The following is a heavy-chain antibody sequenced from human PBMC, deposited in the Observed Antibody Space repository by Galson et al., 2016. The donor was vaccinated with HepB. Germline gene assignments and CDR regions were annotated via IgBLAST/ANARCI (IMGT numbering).Heavy chain of an antibody. CDR2: INAGNGNT. Sequence: SVKVSCKASGYNFNTYAMHWVRQAPGQRLEWMGWINAGNGNTKYSQKFQGRVTITRDTSASTAYMELSSLRSEDTAVYYCARDRVAPPAVGWFDPWGQGTLVTVSS. CDR1: GYNFNTYA. D-gene: IGHD6-13*01. CDR3: ARDRVAPPAVGWFDP. J-gene: IGHJ5*02. V-gene: IGHV1-3*01.